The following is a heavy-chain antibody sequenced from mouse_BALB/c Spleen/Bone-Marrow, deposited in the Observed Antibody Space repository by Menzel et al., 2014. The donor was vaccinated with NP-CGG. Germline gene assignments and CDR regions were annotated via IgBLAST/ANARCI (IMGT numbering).Heavy chain of an antibody. CDR3: ARRGYDGAY. Sequence: VQLQQSGAELMKPGASVKIPCKATGYTFSSYWIEWVKQRPGHGLEWIGEILPGSGSTNYNEKFKGKATFTADTSSNTAYMQLSSLTSEDSAVYYCARRGYDGAYWGQGTLVTVSA. J-gene: IGHJ3*01. CDR2: ILPGSGST. CDR1: GYTFSSYW. V-gene: IGHV1-9*01. D-gene: IGHD2-14*01.